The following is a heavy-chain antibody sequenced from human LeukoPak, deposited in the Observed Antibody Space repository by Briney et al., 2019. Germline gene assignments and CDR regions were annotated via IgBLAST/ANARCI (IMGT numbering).Heavy chain of an antibody. D-gene: IGHD4-17*01. CDR2: ISWNSGSI. CDR3: AQDIYGAYITGAFDI. V-gene: IGHV3-9*01. Sequence: GGSLRLSCAASGFTFDDYAMHWVRQAPGKGLEWVSGISWNSGSIGYADSVKGRFTISRDNAKNSLYLQMNSLRAEDTALYYCAQDIYGAYITGAFDIWGQGTMLTVSS. J-gene: IGHJ3*02. CDR1: GFTFDDYA.